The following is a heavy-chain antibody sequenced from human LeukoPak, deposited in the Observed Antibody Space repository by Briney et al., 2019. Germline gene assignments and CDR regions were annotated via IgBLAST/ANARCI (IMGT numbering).Heavy chain of an antibody. CDR3: ARWSSGDYYYVDY. J-gene: IGHJ4*02. CDR1: GGSFSGHY. V-gene: IGHV4-34*01. CDR2: IDHSGNT. Sequence: SETLSLTCAVSGGSFSGHYWSWIRQFPGEGLEWIGEIDHSGNTNYNPSLKGRLTISVDTSKNQISLKLTSVTAADTAIYYCARWSSGDYYYVDYWGQGTLVTVSS. D-gene: IGHD3-22*01.